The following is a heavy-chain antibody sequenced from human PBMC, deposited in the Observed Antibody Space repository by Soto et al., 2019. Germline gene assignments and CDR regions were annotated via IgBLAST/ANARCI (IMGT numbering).Heavy chain of an antibody. CDR3: ARGGTGSGYYYAMDV. D-gene: IGHD3-16*01. CDR1: GFTISSYW. CDR2: INSDGSSA. J-gene: IGHJ6*02. Sequence: PGGSLRLSCAASGFTISSYWMHWVRQAPGKGLVWVSRINSDGSSAPYADSVKGRFTIARDNAKNTLDLQVNSLRAEDTAVYYCARGGTGSGYYYAMDVWGQGTTVTVSS. V-gene: IGHV3-74*01.